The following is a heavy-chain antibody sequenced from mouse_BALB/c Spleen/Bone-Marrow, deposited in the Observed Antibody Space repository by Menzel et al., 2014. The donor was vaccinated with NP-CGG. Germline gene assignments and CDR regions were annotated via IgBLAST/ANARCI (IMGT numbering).Heavy chain of an antibody. J-gene: IGHJ3*01. Sequence: EVQLQQSGAELVKPGASVKLSCTASGFNIKDTYMHWVRQRPEQGLEWIGRIDPANGNTKYDPKFQGKATITADTSSNTAYLQLSSLTSEDTAVCCCASYYYGRSSFTYWGQGTLVTVSA. CDR2: IDPANGNT. V-gene: IGHV14-3*02. D-gene: IGHD1-1*01. CDR1: GFNIKDTY. CDR3: ASYYYGRSSFTY.